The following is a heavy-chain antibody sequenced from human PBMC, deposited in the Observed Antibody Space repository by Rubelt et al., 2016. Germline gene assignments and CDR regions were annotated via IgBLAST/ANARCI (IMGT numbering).Heavy chain of an antibody. CDR2: SYTGVSDS. J-gene: IGHJ4*02. V-gene: IGHV5-51*01. CDR3: ARRNYYGSRSYYVDF. D-gene: IGHD3-10*01. Sequence: EGQLVKSGAEVKKTGESLKISCKGFGYSFSSFWICWVCQMPGKGLEWMGISYTGVSDSNYIASFPGQVITSLDKSVSTAYLQWSSLKAPDTAMYYCARRNYYGSRSYYVDFWGQGTLVTVSS. CDR1: GYSFSSFW.